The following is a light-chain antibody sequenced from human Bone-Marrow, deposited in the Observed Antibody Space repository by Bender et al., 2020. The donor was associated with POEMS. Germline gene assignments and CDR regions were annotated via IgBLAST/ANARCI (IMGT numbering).Light chain of an antibody. CDR2: ANN. Sequence: QSALTQAPSVSGAPGQRVTISCTGNDSNIGAGYDVQWYQQLPGSAPKLLIHANNNRPSGVPDRFSAAKSGTSASLAISELQAEDEALYYCSAWDDSLSGWVFGGGTKLTVL. V-gene: IGLV1-40*01. CDR3: SAWDDSLSGWV. J-gene: IGLJ3*02. CDR1: DSNIGAGYD.